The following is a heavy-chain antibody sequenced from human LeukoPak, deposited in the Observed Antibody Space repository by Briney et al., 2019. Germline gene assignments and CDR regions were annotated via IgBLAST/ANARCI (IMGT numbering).Heavy chain of an antibody. CDR1: GFTFSDYA. Sequence: PGGSLRLSCAASGFTFSDYAIHWVRQAPGKGLEWVAFIRYDGSIKNYADSVKGRFTISRDNSKSTLYLQMNSLRTEDTAVYYCLRPPLLEWLKLLSTFDIWGQGTMVSVSS. J-gene: IGHJ3*02. V-gene: IGHV3-30*02. CDR3: LRPPLLEWLKLLSTFDI. CDR2: IRYDGSIK. D-gene: IGHD3-3*01.